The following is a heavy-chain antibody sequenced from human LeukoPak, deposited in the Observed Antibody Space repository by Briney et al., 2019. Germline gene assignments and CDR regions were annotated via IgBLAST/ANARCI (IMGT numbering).Heavy chain of an antibody. CDR2: IKQDGSEK. CDR3: ARRYFDL. J-gene: IGHJ2*01. CDR1: GFTFTSYW. V-gene: IGHV3-7*03. Sequence: GGSLRLSCVASGFTFTSYWMSWVRQAPGKGLEWVANIKQDGSEKYYVDSVKGRFTISRDNAKNSLYLQMNSLRAEDTAVYYCARRYFDLWGRGTLVTVSS.